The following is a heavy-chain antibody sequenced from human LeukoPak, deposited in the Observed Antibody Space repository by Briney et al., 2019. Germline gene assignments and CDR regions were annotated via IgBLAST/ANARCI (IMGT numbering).Heavy chain of an antibody. CDR3: ARDPGIPAAGTVGYFDY. J-gene: IGHJ4*02. CDR2: ISGDGHST. CDR1: GFTFRNYG. Sequence: PGGSLRLSCAASGFTFRNYGMSWVRQAPGKGLEWVSVISGDGHSTYYADSVKGRFTISRDNAKNTLYLQMNSLRAEDTAVYYCARDPGIPAAGTVGYFDYWGQGTLVTVSS. D-gene: IGHD6-13*01. V-gene: IGHV3-21*01.